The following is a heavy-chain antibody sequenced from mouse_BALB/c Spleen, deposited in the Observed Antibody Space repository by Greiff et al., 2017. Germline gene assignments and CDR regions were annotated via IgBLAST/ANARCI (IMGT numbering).Heavy chain of an antibody. V-gene: IGHV1-4*01. D-gene: IGHD1-3*01. J-gene: IGHJ2*01. Sequence: VQLHQSGAELARPGASVKMSCKASGYTFTSYTMHWVKQRPGQGLEWIGYINPSSGYTNYNQKFKDKATLTADKSSSTAYMQLSSLTSEDSAVYYCARDNYKENWFAYWGQGTTLTVSS. CDR2: INPSSGYT. CDR1: GYTFTSYT. CDR3: ARDNYKENWFAY.